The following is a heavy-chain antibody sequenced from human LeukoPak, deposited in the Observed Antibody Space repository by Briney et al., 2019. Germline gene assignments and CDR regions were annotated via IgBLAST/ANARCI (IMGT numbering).Heavy chain of an antibody. Sequence: GASVKVSCKASGYTFTSYGISWVRQAPGQGLEWMGWISAYNGNTNYAQKLQGRVTMTTDTSTRTAYMELRSLRSDDTAVYYCARDRDPIGYCSGGSCFGLDYWGRGTLVTVSS. CDR1: GYTFTSYG. CDR2: ISAYNGNT. J-gene: IGHJ4*02. V-gene: IGHV1-18*01. D-gene: IGHD2-15*01. CDR3: ARDRDPIGYCSGGSCFGLDY.